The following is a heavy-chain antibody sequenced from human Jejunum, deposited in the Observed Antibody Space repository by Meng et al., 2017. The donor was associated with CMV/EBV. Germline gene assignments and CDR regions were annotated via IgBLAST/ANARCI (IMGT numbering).Heavy chain of an antibody. CDR1: FKFSDHD. CDR2: TRDKAHSYTT. CDR3: ARVSSITRGRNYFDY. J-gene: IGHJ4*02. Sequence: FKFSDHDMDWVRQAPGKGLQWVGRTRDKAHSYTTEYDASVKGRFTISRDDSKNSLYLQINSLKIEDTAVYYCARVSSITRGRNYFDYWGQGALVTVSS. V-gene: IGHV3-72*01. D-gene: IGHD3-3*01.